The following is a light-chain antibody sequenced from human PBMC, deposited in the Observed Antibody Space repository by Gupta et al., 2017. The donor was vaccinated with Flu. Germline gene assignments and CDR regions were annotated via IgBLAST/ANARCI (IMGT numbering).Light chain of an antibody. J-gene: IGLJ1*01. V-gene: IGLV1-40*01. CDR3: QSYDSSLNGYV. Sequence: QSVLAQPPSLSEAPGQRVTISCTGTNSNTGAGFDVHWYQHLPGTAPKLLIYDSKNRRSGVPDRFSGSKSAASASLAITGLQAEDEADYYCQSYDSSLNGYVFGTWTKVTVL. CDR2: DSK. CDR1: NSNTGAGFD.